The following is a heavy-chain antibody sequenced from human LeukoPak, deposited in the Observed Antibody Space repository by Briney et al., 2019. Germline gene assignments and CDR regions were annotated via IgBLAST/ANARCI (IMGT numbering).Heavy chain of an antibody. J-gene: IGHJ5*02. Sequence: PSETLSLTCTVSGGSINGFYWSWIRQPPGKGLEWIGYIYYSGSTNYNLSLRSRVTISVDRSKNQFSLKMNSVTAADTAMYYCAGLHFAAAEEFDPWGQGTLVTVSS. CDR3: AGLHFAAAEEFDP. D-gene: IGHD6-13*01. CDR1: GGSINGFY. CDR2: IYYSGST. V-gene: IGHV4-59*08.